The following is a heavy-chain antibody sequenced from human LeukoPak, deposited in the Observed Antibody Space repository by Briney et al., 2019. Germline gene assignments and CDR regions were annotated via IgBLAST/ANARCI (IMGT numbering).Heavy chain of an antibody. D-gene: IGHD3-16*01. CDR1: GDTLTELS. CDR2: FDPEDGQA. Sequence: ASVKVSCKVSGDTLTELSTHWVRQAPGKRLEWMGGFDPEDGQAIYAQKFQGRVTMTEDTSTDTAYMEMNSLRSEDTAVYYCAAGGTWDLLTYWGQGTLVTVSS. J-gene: IGHJ4*02. V-gene: IGHV1-24*01. CDR3: AAGGTWDLLTY.